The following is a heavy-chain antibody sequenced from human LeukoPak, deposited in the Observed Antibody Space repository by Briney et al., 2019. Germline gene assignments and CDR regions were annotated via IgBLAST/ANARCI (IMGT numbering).Heavy chain of an antibody. CDR1: GFTFSIYA. J-gene: IGHJ4*02. CDR2: ISGNGGST. Sequence: GGSLRLSCAASGFTFSIYALAWVRQPPGKGLEWVSTISGNGGSTYYADSVKGRFTISRDNSRNTLDLQMNSLRAEDTAVYFCAKNTGQTSEYSYGYHSWGQGTLVIVSS. CDR3: AKNTGQTSEYSYGYHS. V-gene: IGHV3-23*01. D-gene: IGHD5-18*01.